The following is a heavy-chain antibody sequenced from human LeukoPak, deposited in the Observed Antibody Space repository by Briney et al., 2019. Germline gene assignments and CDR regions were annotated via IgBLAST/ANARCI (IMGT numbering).Heavy chain of an antibody. CDR3: AKDSVPATAITSFGDY. CDR1: GFTFSSYA. Sequence: PGGSLRLSCAASGFTFSSYAMHWVRQAPGKGLEWVAVISYDGSNKYYADSVKGRFTISGDNSKNTLYLQMNSLRAEDTAVYYCAKDSVPATAITSFGDYWGQGTLVTVSS. V-gene: IGHV3-30-3*01. D-gene: IGHD3-3*01. J-gene: IGHJ4*02. CDR2: ISYDGSNK.